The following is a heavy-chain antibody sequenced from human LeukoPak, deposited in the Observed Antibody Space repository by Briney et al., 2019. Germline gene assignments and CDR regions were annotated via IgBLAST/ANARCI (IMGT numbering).Heavy chain of an antibody. J-gene: IGHJ4*02. Sequence: PGGSLRLSCAASGFTFSSCAMSWVRQAQGKGLEWVSAISGSGGDTYYADSVKGRFTISRDNAKNSLYLQMNSLRAGDTAVYYCASGPESSSWWYYFDYWGQGTLVTVSS. CDR3: ASGPESSSWWYYFDY. CDR2: ISGSGGDT. D-gene: IGHD6-13*01. V-gene: IGHV3-23*01. CDR1: GFTFSSCA.